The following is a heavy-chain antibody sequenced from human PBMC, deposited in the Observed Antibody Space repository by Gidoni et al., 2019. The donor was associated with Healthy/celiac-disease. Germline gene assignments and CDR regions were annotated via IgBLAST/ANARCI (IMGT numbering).Heavy chain of an antibody. Sequence: QVQLQESGPGLVKPSETLSLTCTVSGGSISSYYWSWIRQPPGKGLEWIGYIYYSGSTNYNPSLKSRVTISVDTSKNQFSLKLSSVTAADTAVYYCASSKLLHIFDYWGQGTLVTVSS. J-gene: IGHJ4*02. CDR1: GGSISSYY. V-gene: IGHV4-59*01. CDR3: ASSKLLHIFDY. CDR2: IYYSGST. D-gene: IGHD2-15*01.